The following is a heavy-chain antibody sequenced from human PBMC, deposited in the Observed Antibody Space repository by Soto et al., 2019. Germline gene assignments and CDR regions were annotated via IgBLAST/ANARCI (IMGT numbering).Heavy chain of an antibody. CDR1: GFTFSNAW. V-gene: IGHV3-15*07. CDR2: IKSKTDGGTT. Sequence: GGSLRLSCAASGFTFSNAWMNWVRQAPGKGLEWVGRIKSKTDGGTTDNAAPVKGRFTISRDDSKNMLYLQMDSLKTEDTAVYYCTTSKKYYYDSSGYYWFFGYWGQGALVTVSS. D-gene: IGHD3-22*01. J-gene: IGHJ4*02. CDR3: TTSKKYYYDSSGYYWFFGY.